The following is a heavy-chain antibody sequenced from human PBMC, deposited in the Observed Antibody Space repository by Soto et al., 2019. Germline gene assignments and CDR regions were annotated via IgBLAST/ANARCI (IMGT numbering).Heavy chain of an antibody. CDR3: AKNRYCSSSSCCGALDI. CDR1: GFTFSSYA. Sequence: GGSLSLSCAASGFTFSSYAMSWVRQAPGKRLEWVSAISGSGGSTYYADSVKGRFTISRDNSKNTLYLQRNSLRAEDTAVYYCAKNRYCSSSSCCGALDIRGQGTMVTGS. V-gene: IGHV3-23*01. CDR2: ISGSGGST. J-gene: IGHJ3*02. D-gene: IGHD2-2*01.